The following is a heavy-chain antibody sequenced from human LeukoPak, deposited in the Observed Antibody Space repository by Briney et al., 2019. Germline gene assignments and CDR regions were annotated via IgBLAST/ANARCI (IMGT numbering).Heavy chain of an antibody. CDR2: IADYT. CDR3: AKGHQRGFPNPYYFDY. CDR1: GFTFSTFA. J-gene: IGHJ4*02. V-gene: IGHV3-23*01. Sequence: PGGSLRLSCAASGFTFSTFAMTWVRQAPGKGLEWVSSIADYTAYADSVKGRFTISRDNSKNTLYLQMNSLRAEDTAVYYCAKGHQRGFPNPYYFDYWGQGTLVTVSS. D-gene: IGHD3-10*01.